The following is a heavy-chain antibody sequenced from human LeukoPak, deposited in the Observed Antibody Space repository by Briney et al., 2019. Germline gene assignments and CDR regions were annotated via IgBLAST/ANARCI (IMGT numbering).Heavy chain of an antibody. J-gene: IGHJ4*02. Sequence: SAPLSLTCTVSGGSISGYFWSWIRQPAGKGLEWIGRIYSSGSNNYNPSLKSRVTMSLDTSKNHLSLNLSSVTAADTAVYYCAREPTSGREPTSGRPLDYWGQGTLVTVSS. CDR3: AREPTSGREPTSGRPLDY. CDR2: IYSSGSN. D-gene: IGHD5-12*01. V-gene: IGHV4-4*07. CDR1: GGSISGYF.